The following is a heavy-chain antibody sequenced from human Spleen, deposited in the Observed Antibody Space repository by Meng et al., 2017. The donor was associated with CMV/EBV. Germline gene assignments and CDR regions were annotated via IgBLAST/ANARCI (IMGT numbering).Heavy chain of an antibody. CDR3: AKGGGSSWYSSSFDY. CDR2: ISASGGGT. V-gene: IGHV3-23*01. Sequence: GESLKISCAASGFTFSSHAMSWVRQAPGKGLKWVSGISASGGGTYYADSVKGRFTISRDNSKNMLYLQMNSLRDEDTAVYYCAKGGGSSWYSSSFDYWGQGTLVTVSS. D-gene: IGHD6-13*01. J-gene: IGHJ4*02. CDR1: GFTFSSHA.